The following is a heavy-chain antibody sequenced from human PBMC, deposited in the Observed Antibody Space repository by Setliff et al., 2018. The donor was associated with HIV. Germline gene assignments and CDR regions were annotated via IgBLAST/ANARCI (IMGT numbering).Heavy chain of an antibody. D-gene: IGHD3-3*01. J-gene: IGHJ6*03. Sequence: PGGSLRLSCVGSDFTFGDYGIHWVRQAPGKGLVWVSRIDSDGITTYADSVEGRFTISRDNADNTLYLQMNSLGVDDTAVYFCARESGIKIFGSPVVYYYMDVWGKGTTVTVSS. CDR1: DFTFGDYG. CDR3: ARESGIKIFGSPVVYYYMDV. V-gene: IGHV3-74*03. CDR2: IDSDGITT.